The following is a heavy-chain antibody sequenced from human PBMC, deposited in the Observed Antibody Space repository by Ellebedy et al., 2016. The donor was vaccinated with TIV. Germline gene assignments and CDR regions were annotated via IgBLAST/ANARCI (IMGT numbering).Heavy chain of an antibody. CDR2: INPNSGGT. Sequence: ASVKVSXKASGYTFTGYYMHWVRQAPGQGLEWMGWINPNSGGTNYAQKFQGWVTMTRDTSISTAYMELSRLRSEDTAVYYCARDRYGYNPSPFDYWGQGTLVTVSS. J-gene: IGHJ4*02. D-gene: IGHD5-24*01. V-gene: IGHV1-2*04. CDR3: ARDRYGYNPSPFDY. CDR1: GYTFTGYY.